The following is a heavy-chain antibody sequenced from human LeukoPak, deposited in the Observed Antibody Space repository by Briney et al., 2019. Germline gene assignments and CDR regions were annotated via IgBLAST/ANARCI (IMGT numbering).Heavy chain of an antibody. D-gene: IGHD5-24*01. Sequence: GESLKISCKGSGYSFAFYWIGWVRQMPGKGLEWMGIIYPGDSDTRYSPSFQGQVTISADKSISTAYLQWSSLKASDTAIYYCARRHGRDGYNYFDYRGQGTLVTVSS. CDR3: ARRHGRDGYNYFDY. CDR1: GYSFAFYW. CDR2: IYPGDSDT. J-gene: IGHJ4*02. V-gene: IGHV5-51*01.